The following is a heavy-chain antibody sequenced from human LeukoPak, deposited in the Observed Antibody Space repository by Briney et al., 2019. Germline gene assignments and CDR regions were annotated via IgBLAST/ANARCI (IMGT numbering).Heavy chain of an antibody. Sequence: PSETLSLTCTVSGGSISSSNWWSWVRQPPGKGLEWIGEIYHSGSTNYNPSLKSRVTISVDKSKNQFSLKLSSVTAADTAVYYCASPRYGGNWLYFDYWGQGTLVTVSS. D-gene: IGHD4-23*01. V-gene: IGHV4-4*02. CDR1: GGSISSSNW. CDR3: ASPRYGGNWLYFDY. J-gene: IGHJ4*02. CDR2: IYHSGST.